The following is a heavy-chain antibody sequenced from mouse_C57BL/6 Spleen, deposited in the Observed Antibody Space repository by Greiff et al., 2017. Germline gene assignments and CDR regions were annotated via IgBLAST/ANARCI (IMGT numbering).Heavy chain of an antibody. CDR2: ISSGSSTI. CDR3: ARGELRRGAWFAY. J-gene: IGHJ3*01. CDR1: GFTFSDYG. V-gene: IGHV5-17*01. D-gene: IGHD2-4*01. Sequence: DVKLVESGGGLVKPGGSLKLSCAASGFTFSDYGMHWVRQAPEKGLEWVAYISSGSSTIYYADTVKGRFTISRDNAKNTLFLQMTSLRSEDTAMYYCARGELRRGAWFAYWGQGTLVTVSA.